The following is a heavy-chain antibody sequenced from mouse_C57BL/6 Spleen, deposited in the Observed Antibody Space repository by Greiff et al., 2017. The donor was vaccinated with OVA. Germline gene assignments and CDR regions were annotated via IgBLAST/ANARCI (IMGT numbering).Heavy chain of an antibody. V-gene: IGHV5-12*01. Sequence: EVQGVESGGGLVQPGGSLKLSCAASGFTFSDYYMYWVRQTPEKRLEWVAYISNGGGSTYYPDTVKGRFTISRDNAKNTLYLQMSRLKSEDTAMYYCARRTHYYAMDYWGQGTSVTVSS. CDR2: ISNGGGST. CDR3: ARRTHYYAMDY. J-gene: IGHJ4*01. CDR1: GFTFSDYY.